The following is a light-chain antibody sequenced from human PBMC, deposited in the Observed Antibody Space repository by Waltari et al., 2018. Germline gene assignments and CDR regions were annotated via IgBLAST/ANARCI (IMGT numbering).Light chain of an antibody. V-gene: IGLV1-47*01. CDR3: AAWDDSLSGVV. CDR2: RNN. J-gene: IGLJ2*01. Sequence: QSVLTQPPSASGTPGQRVTISCSGSSSNLGSTYVYSSQQLPGTAPKLLIDRNNQRPSGVPDRFSGSKSGTSASLAISGLRSEDEADYYCAAWDDSLSGVVFGGGTKLTVL. CDR1: SSNLGSTY.